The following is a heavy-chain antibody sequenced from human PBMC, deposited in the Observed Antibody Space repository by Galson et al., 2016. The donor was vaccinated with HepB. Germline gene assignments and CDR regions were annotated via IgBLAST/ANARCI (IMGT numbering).Heavy chain of an antibody. Sequence: SLRLSCAASGFTFTNYAMSWVRQAPGKGLEWVSGITGSDGSTRYADSVKGRFPISRDNSKNTLYLQMDSLRAEDTAVYYCAKGSNGWTKFIDFWGQGTLVTVSS. CDR1: GFTFTNYA. V-gene: IGHV3-23*01. CDR2: ITGSDGST. J-gene: IGHJ4*02. CDR3: AKGSNGWTKFIDF. D-gene: IGHD6-19*01.